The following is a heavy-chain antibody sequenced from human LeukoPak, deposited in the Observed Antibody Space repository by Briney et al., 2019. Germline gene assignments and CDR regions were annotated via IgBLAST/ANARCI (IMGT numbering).Heavy chain of an antibody. D-gene: IGHD3-22*01. CDR3: ARTDSSGSYYFDY. J-gene: IGHJ4*02. V-gene: IGHV1-2*02. CDR1: GYTFTGYY. CDR2: VNPNSGDT. Sequence: ASVKVSCKASGYTFTGYYLHWVRQAPGQGLEWMGCVNPNSGDTNYAQKFQGSVTMTRDTSISTVYMELSRLRSDDTAVYYCARTDSSGSYYFDYWGQGTLVTVSS.